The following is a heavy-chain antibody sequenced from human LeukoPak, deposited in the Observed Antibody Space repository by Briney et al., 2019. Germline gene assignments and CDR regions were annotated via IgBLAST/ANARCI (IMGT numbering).Heavy chain of an antibody. J-gene: IGHJ4*02. CDR3: ASDFSI. CDR1: GFSISSYF. V-gene: IGHV4-59*01. Sequence: AETLSLTCTVSGFSISSYFGSWIRQPPGKGLEWIGYIYYSGSTNYNPSLKSRVTISVDTPKNQFSVKLISVTAADRAVYYCASDFSIWGQGILVTVSS. CDR2: IYYSGST.